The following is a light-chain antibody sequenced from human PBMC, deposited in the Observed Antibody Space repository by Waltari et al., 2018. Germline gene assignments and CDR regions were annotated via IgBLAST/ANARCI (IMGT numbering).Light chain of an antibody. CDR3: NSYAGSSSWV. CDR2: DGS. V-gene: IGLV2-14*01. CDR1: SSDVGFYNY. Sequence: QSALTQPASVSGSPGQSLTISCTGTSSDVGFYNYVSWYQQHPGKAPKLMIYDGSERPSGVSNLFSGSKSGNTASLTISGLQAEDESDYYCNSYAGSSSWVFGGGTKLTVL. J-gene: IGLJ3*02.